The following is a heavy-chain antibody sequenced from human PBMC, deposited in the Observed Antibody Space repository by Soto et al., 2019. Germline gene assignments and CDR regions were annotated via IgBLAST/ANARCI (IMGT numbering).Heavy chain of an antibody. CDR2: IYWDDDK. Sequence: QITLKESGPTLVKPTQTLTLTCTFSGFSLSTSGVGVGWIRQPPGKALEWLALIYWDDDKRYSPSLKSRLTIPKDPSKNQVVLTMTNMDPVDTATYYCAHSQEARFGEAVDYWGQGTLVTVSS. D-gene: IGHD3-10*01. V-gene: IGHV2-5*02. J-gene: IGHJ4*02. CDR3: AHSQEARFGEAVDY. CDR1: GFSLSTSGVG.